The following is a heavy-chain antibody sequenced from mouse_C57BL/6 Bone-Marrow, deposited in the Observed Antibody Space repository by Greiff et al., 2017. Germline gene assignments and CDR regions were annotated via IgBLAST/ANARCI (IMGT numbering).Heavy chain of an antibody. CDR3: ARGGYYETDAFAY. Sequence: QVQLQQSGAELARPGASVKMSCKASGYTFTSYTMHWVKQRPGQGLEWIGYINPSSGYTKYNQKFKDKATLTADKSSSTAYMQLSSLTSEDSAVYYCARGGYYETDAFAYWGQGTLVTVSA. CDR1: GYTFTSYT. D-gene: IGHD2-3*01. J-gene: IGHJ3*01. CDR2: INPSSGYT. V-gene: IGHV1-4*01.